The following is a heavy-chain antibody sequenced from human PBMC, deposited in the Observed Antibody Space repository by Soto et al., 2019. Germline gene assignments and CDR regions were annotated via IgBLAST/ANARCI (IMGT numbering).Heavy chain of an antibody. V-gene: IGHV5-51*01. CDR3: ARSHTPVAGHLDY. J-gene: IGHJ4*02. CDR1: GYSFTSYW. Sequence: GESLKISCKGSGYSFTSYWIGWVRQTPGKGLEWMGIIYPGDSDTRYSPSFQGQVTISADKSISTAYLQWSSLKASDTAMYYCARSHTPVAGHLDYWGQGTLVTVSS. CDR2: IYPGDSDT. D-gene: IGHD6-19*01.